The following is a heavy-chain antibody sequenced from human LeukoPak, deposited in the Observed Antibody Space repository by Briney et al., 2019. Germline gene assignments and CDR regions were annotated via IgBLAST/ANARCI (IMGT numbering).Heavy chain of an antibody. Sequence: SETLSLTCAVSGGSISSSNWWSWVRQPPGKGLEWIGEIYHSGSTNYNPSLKSRVTISVDKSKNQFSLKLSSVTAADTAVYYCARDSSTQYYYGSGSYLSYPPYYYGMDVWGQGTTVTVSS. CDR2: IYHSGST. V-gene: IGHV4-4*02. J-gene: IGHJ6*02. D-gene: IGHD3-10*01. CDR1: GGSISSSNW. CDR3: ARDSSTQYYYGSGSYLSYPPYYYGMDV.